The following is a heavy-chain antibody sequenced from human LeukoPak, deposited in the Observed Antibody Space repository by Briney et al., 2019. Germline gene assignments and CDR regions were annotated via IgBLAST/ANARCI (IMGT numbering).Heavy chain of an antibody. CDR3: ARERGGATITGNAYFDY. J-gene: IGHJ4*02. Sequence: GGSLRLSCAASGFTVSSNYMSWVRQAPGKGLEWVSVIYSGGSTYYADSVKGRFTISRDNSKNTLYLQMNSLRAEDTAVYYCARERGGATITGNAYFDYWGQGTLVTVSS. V-gene: IGHV3-66*01. CDR2: IYSGGST. CDR1: GFTVSSNY. D-gene: IGHD5-24*01.